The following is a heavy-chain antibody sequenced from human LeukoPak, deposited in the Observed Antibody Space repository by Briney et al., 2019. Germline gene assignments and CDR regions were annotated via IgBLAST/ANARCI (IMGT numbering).Heavy chain of an antibody. CDR2: IYYSGSN. V-gene: IGHV4-59*01. J-gene: IGHJ5*02. D-gene: IGHD3-10*01. Sequence: SETLSLTCAVSGGSISSYCWSWIRQPPGKGLEWVGSIYYSGSNNYNPSLKSRVTISVDTSKNQFSLKLSSVTAADTAVYYCARIYGSGSYPRYNWFDPWGQGTLVTVSS. CDR1: GGSISSYC. CDR3: ARIYGSGSYPRYNWFDP.